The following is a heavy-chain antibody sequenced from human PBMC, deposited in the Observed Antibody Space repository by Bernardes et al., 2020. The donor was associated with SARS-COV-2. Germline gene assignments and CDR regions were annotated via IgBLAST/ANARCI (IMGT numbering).Heavy chain of an antibody. D-gene: IGHD2-2*01. J-gene: IGHJ4*02. CDR2: ISGSGDTT. Sequence: GGSLRLSCAASGFTFSSYAMSWVRQAPGKGLEWVSVISGSGDTTYYADSVKGRFTISRDNSKNTPYLQMSSLRAEDTAVYYCAKGDRVVTGASPDYWGQGTLVTVSS. V-gene: IGHV3-23*01. CDR3: AKGDRVVTGASPDY. CDR1: GFTFSSYA.